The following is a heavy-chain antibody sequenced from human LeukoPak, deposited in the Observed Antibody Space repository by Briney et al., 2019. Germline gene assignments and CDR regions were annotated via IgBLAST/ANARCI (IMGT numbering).Heavy chain of an antibody. CDR1: GGSISSGGYY. Sequence: SETLSLTCTVSGGSISSGGYYWSWIRQHPGKGLEWIGYIYYSGSTYYNPSLKSQVTISVDTSKNQFSLKLSSVTAADTAVYYCARETVGANRKYAFDIWGQGTVVTVSS. CDR2: IYYSGST. J-gene: IGHJ3*02. CDR3: ARETVGANRKYAFDI. V-gene: IGHV4-31*01. D-gene: IGHD1-26*01.